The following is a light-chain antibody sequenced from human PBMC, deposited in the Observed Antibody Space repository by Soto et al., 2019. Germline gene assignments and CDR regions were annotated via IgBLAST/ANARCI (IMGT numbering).Light chain of an antibody. V-gene: IGLV2-14*01. CDR1: SSDVGGYNY. J-gene: IGLJ1*01. CDR2: DVS. Sequence: QSVLTQPASVSGSPGQSITISCTGTSSDVGGYNYVSWYQQHPGKAPKLMIYDVSNRHSGVSNRFSGSKSGNTASLSISGLQAEDEADYYCSSYTSSKRVFGTGTKVTVL. CDR3: SSYTSSKRV.